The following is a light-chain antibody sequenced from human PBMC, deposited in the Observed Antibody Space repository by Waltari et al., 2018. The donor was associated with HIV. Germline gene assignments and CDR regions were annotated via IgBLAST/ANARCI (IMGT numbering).Light chain of an antibody. V-gene: IGLV1-51*01. Sequence: QSVLTQPPSVSAAPGQRVTISCSGSNSNIGNYHVYWYQQFPGTAHKLVLFDTNKRPSGIPDRFSGSKSGTSATLAITGLQTGDEADYYCGTWDTSLSVGLFGGGTKLTVL. J-gene: IGLJ3*02. CDR1: NSNIGNYH. CDR2: DTN. CDR3: GTWDTSLSVGL.